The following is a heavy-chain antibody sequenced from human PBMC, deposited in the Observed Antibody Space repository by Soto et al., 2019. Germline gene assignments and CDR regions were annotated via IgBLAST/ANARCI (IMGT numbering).Heavy chain of an antibody. CDR1: GGSISCSDFY. V-gene: IGHV4-39*01. Sequence: SETLSLTCTVSGGSISCSDFYWGWLRQPPGKGLDFIGSMYYSGTTYYNPSLKNRITISVDTSKNQFSLKLISVTAADTAVYYCAVVDSTGNWFDPWGQGALVTVSS. D-gene: IGHD3-22*01. CDR3: AVVDSTGNWFDP. J-gene: IGHJ5*02. CDR2: MYYSGTT.